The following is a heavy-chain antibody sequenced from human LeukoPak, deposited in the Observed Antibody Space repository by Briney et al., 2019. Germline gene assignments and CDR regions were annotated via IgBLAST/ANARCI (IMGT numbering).Heavy chain of an antibody. V-gene: IGHV3-9*01. CDR3: AKDLRPIPVAGPFDH. D-gene: IGHD6-19*01. Sequence: GGSLRLSCAASGFTFDDYAMHWVRQAPGKGLEWVSGISWNSGTIGYAASVKGRFTISRDNAKNSLYLQMNILRAQDTALYYCAKDLRPIPVAGPFDHWGQGTLVTVSS. CDR1: GFTFDDYA. J-gene: IGHJ4*02. CDR2: ISWNSGTI.